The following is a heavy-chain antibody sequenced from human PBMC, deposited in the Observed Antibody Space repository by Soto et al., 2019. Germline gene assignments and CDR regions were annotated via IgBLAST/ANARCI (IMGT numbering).Heavy chain of an antibody. Sequence: GGSLRLSCAASGFTFSSYSMNWFRQAPGKGLEWVSSISSSSSYIYYADSVKGRFTISRDNAKNSLYLQMNSLRAEDTAVYYCARSEGYCSGGSCLGAFDFWGQGTMDTVSS. D-gene: IGHD2-15*01. CDR3: ARSEGYCSGGSCLGAFDF. J-gene: IGHJ3*01. V-gene: IGHV3-21*01. CDR1: GFTFSSYS. CDR2: ISSSSSYI.